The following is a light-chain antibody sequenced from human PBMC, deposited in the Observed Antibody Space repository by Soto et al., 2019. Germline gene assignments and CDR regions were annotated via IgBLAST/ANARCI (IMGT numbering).Light chain of an antibody. Sequence: QSALTQPASVSGSPGQSITISCTGTTSDVGAYNYVSWYQQHPGKAPKLMIYEVNNRPSGVSDRFSGSKSGNTASLTISGLQAEDEADYYCSSFTNSGTVVFGGGTKVTVL. CDR2: EVN. J-gene: IGLJ2*01. V-gene: IGLV2-14*01. CDR3: SSFTNSGTVV. CDR1: TSDVGAYNY.